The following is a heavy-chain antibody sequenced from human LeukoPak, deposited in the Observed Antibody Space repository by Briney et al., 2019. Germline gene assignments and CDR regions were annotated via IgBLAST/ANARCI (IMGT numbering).Heavy chain of an antibody. CDR2: IYYSGST. V-gene: IGHV4-59*01. D-gene: IGHD3-3*01. CDR3: ARDSYYDFWSGYYMGYGTDV. CDR1: GGSISSYY. Sequence: PSETLSLTCTVSGGSISSYYWSWIRQPPGKGLEWIGYIYYSGSTNYNPSLKSRVTISVDTSKNQFSLKLSSVTAADTAVYYCARDSYYDFWSGYYMGYGTDVWGQGTTVTVSS. J-gene: IGHJ6*02.